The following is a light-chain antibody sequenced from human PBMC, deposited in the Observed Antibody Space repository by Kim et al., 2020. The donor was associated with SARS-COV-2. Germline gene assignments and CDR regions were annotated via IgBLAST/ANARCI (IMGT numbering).Light chain of an antibody. J-gene: IGLJ3*02. CDR1: ELGDKY. CDR3: QTWDSSTAWV. Sequence: VSPGQTASITCSGDELGDKYTSWYQQRPGQSPVMVIYQDTKRPSGVPERFSGSNSGNTATLTISGTQAMDEADYYCQTWDSSTAWVFGGGTQLTVL. CDR2: QDT. V-gene: IGLV3-1*01.